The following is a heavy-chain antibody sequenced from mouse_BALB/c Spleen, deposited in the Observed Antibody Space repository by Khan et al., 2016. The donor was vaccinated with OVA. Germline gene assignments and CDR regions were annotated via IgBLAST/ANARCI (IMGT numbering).Heavy chain of an antibody. CDR2: IYPGSVNT. CDR1: GYTFTTYY. CDR3: ARDDYFVGDAMDY. Sequence: VQLQESGPELVKPWASVRISCKASGYTFTTYYIHWVKQRPGQGLQWIGWIYPGSVNTQYNEQFKGKATLTADKSSSTAYMQLSSLTSEDSAVYVYARDDYFVGDAMDYWGQGTSVTVSA. J-gene: IGHJ4*01. V-gene: IGHV1S56*01. D-gene: IGHD2-4*01.